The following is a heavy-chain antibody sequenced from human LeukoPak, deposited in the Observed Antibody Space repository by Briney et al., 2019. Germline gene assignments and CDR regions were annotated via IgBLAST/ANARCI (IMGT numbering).Heavy chain of an antibody. Sequence: ASETLSLTCTVSGGSINTYHWSWIRQPPGKGLEWIGHIYYSGGTNYNPSLKSRVTMSVDTSKNQFSLKLNSVTAADTAVYYCARGIGHCSGGSCYPDYWGQGTLVTVSS. J-gene: IGHJ4*02. CDR2: IYYSGGT. D-gene: IGHD2-15*01. V-gene: IGHV4-59*01. CDR3: ARGIGHCSGGSCYPDY. CDR1: GGSINTYH.